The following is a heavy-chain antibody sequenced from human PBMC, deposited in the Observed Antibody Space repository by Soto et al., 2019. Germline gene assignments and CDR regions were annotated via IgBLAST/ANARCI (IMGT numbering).Heavy chain of an antibody. V-gene: IGHV3-23*01. CDR1: GFTFSNYA. J-gene: IGHJ4*02. CDR2: ISGSGDTS. CDR3: AKEGGTATTHYIDH. Sequence: GGSLRLSCAASGFTFSNYAMSWVRQAPGEGLEWVSAISGSGDTSFYADSVKGRFTIYRDNSRNTLYLQMRSLRAEDTAVFYCAKEGGTATTHYIDHCGQGTLVTVSS. D-gene: IGHD4-17*01.